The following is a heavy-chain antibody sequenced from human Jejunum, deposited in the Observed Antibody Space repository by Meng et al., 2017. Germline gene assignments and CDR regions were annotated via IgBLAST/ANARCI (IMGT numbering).Heavy chain of an antibody. CDR3: TTPVRYYDVWSGYPTFDY. V-gene: IGHV1-69*06. J-gene: IGHJ4*02. CDR2: IIPISGTA. Sequence: SVKVSCKASGGTFSNYAMSWVRQAPGQGLEWVGGIIPISGTANHAEKFQGRVTITADKSTNTAYMELTSLRFEDTAVYYCTTPVRYYDVWSGYPTFDYWGQGTRVTVSS. CDR1: GGTFSNYA. D-gene: IGHD3-3*01.